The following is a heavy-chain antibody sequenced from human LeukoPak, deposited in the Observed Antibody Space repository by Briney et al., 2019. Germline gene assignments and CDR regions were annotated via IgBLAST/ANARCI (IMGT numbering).Heavy chain of an antibody. CDR1: GGSFSGYY. D-gene: IGHD2/OR15-2a*01. CDR2: INHSGST. Sequence: SETLSLTCAVYGGSFSGYYWSWIRQPPGKGLEWIGEINHSGSTNYNPSLKSRVTISVDTSKNQFSLKLSSVTAADTAVYYCAGGVNSNDAFDIWGQGTMVTVSS. CDR3: AGGVNSNDAFDI. J-gene: IGHJ3*02. V-gene: IGHV4-34*01.